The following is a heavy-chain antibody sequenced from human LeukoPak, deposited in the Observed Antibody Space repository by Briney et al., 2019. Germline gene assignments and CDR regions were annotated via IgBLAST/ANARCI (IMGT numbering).Heavy chain of an antibody. D-gene: IGHD2-8*01. V-gene: IGHV4-59*12. CDR1: GGSLSTYC. J-gene: IGHJ4*02. CDR2: IYHSGST. CDR3: ARESVRPYFDY. Sequence: SETLSLTCTVSGGSLSTYCWTWIRQPPGKGLEWIGYIYHSGSTNYNPSLKSRVTISVNTSKNQFSLKLSSVTAADTGVYYCARESVRPYFDYWGQGTLVTVSS.